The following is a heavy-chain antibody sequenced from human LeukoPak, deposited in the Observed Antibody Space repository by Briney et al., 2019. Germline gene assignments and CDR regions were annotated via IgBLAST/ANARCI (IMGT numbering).Heavy chain of an antibody. CDR2: IYYSGTS. J-gene: IGHJ3*02. Sequence: SETLSLTCTVSGGSISSYYWTWVRQPPGKGLEWIGFIYYSGTSTYNPSLNSRVNMSIDTSKKQFSLKLSSVTAADTAAYFCARAKFTNYALDIWGQGTMVTVSS. CDR1: GGSISSYY. D-gene: IGHD2-8*01. CDR3: ARAKFTNYALDI. V-gene: IGHV4-59*01.